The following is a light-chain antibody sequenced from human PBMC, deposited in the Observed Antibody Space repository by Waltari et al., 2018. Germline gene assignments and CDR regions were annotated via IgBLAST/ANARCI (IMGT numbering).Light chain of an antibody. V-gene: IGKV3-11*01. Sequence: EIVLTQSPATLPLSPGERATLYCRASKSINSYLAWYQQKPGQAPRLLIYDASNRATGIPARFSGSGSGTDFTLTISSLEPEDFAVYYCQQRRDWPLSFGGGTKVEIK. CDR3: QQRRDWPLS. CDR1: KSINSY. J-gene: IGKJ4*01. CDR2: DAS.